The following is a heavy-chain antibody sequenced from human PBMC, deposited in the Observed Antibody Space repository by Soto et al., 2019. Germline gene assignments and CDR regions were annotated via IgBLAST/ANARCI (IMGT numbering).Heavy chain of an antibody. Sequence: PGESLKISCKASGYSITSYWIAWVRQMPGQGLEWMGIIFPDDSDTRYSPSFQGQVTILADKSISTAYVQWSSLKASDTAMYYCPRGGVATRTFDYWGQGTLVTVSS. V-gene: IGHV5-51*01. D-gene: IGHD3-3*01. J-gene: IGHJ4*02. CDR2: IFPDDSDT. CDR1: GYSITSYW. CDR3: PRGGVATRTFDY.